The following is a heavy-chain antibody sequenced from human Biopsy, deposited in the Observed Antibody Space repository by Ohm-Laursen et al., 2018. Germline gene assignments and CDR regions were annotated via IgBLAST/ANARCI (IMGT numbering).Heavy chain of an antibody. J-gene: IGHJ4*02. CDR2: INQAGTT. Sequence: SDTLSLTWAAFGKTFSDYQWSWIRQPPGKGLEWIGQINQAGTTNYNPSLKSRVSISADASKYESSLRLTSVTAADTAVYLCGNEVHGRDYWGLGAQVTVSS. CDR1: GKTFSDYQ. D-gene: IGHD2-15*01. V-gene: IGHV4-34*08. CDR3: GNEVHGRDY.